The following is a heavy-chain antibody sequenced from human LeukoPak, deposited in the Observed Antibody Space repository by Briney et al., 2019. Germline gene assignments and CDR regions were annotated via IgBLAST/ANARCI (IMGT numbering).Heavy chain of an antibody. V-gene: IGHV3-7*01. CDR2: IKQDGGTK. J-gene: IGHJ4*02. CDR1: GFTFSNSW. CDR3: ARDTVGSLDY. Sequence: PGGSLRLSCVASGFTFSNSWMAWVRQAPGKGLEWVANIKQDGGTKHYADSLRGRLTISRDNPKNSLYLQMNSLRSDDTALYYCARDTVGSLDYWGQGILVTVAS. D-gene: IGHD2-8*02.